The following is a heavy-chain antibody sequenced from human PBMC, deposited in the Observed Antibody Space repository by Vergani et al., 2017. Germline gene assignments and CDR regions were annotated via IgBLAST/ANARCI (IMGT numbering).Heavy chain of an antibody. CDR2: INHSGST. Sequence: QVQLQQWGAGLLKPSETLSLTCAVYGGSFSGYYWSWIRQPPGKGLEWIGEINHSGSTNYNPSLKSRVTISVDTSKNQFSLKLSSVTAADTAVYYCARSAYYGSGSTTPFDYWGQGTLVTVSS. V-gene: IGHV4-34*01. CDR1: GGSFSGYY. D-gene: IGHD3-10*01. CDR3: ARSAYYGSGSTTPFDY. J-gene: IGHJ4*02.